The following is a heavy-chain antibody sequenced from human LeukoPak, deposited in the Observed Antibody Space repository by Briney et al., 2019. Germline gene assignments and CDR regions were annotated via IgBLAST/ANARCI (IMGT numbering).Heavy chain of an antibody. CDR3: ATGIDCSSTSCYGY. CDR1: GYTFTGYY. Sequence: ASVKVSGKASGYTFTGYYMHWVRQAPGQGLEWMGWINPNSGGTNYAQKFQGRVTMTRDTSISTAYMELSRLRSDDTAVYYCATGIDCSSTSCYGYWGQGTLVTVSS. D-gene: IGHD2-2*01. V-gene: IGHV1-2*02. CDR2: INPNSGGT. J-gene: IGHJ4*02.